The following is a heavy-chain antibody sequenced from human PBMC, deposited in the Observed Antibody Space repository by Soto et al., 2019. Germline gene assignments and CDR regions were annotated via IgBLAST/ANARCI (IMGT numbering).Heavy chain of an antibody. CDR3: ARDRSGVVVTAPQYYFDY. Sequence: QVQLVQSGAEVKKPGASVKVSCKASGYIFTSYYMHWVRQAPGQGLEWMGIINPSGGSTSYAQKFQGGVTMTRDTSTSTVYMELSSLRSEDTAVYYCARDRSGVVVTAPQYYFDYWGQGTLVTVSS. CDR1: GYIFTSYY. V-gene: IGHV1-46*01. D-gene: IGHD2-21*02. J-gene: IGHJ4*02. CDR2: INPSGGST.